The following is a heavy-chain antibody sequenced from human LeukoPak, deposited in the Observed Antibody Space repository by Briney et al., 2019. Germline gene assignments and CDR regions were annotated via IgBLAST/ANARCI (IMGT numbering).Heavy chain of an antibody. D-gene: IGHD6-25*01. CDR1: GGSISGSSYY. J-gene: IGHJ4*02. V-gene: IGHV4-39*01. CDR3: ARQAVTGIS. CDR2: IYYSGST. Sequence: PSETLSLTCTVSGGSISGSSYYWGWIRQPPGKGLEWIGSIYYSGSTYYNPSLKSRVTISVDTSKNQFSLKLSSVTAADTAVYYCARQAVTGISWGQGTLVTVSS.